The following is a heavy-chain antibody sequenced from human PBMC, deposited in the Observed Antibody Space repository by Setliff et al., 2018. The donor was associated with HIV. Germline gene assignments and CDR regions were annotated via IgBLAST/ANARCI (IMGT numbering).Heavy chain of an antibody. V-gene: IGHV1-18*01. J-gene: IGHJ3*02. CDR1: GYTFTAFG. CDR3: ASWVGYCSGGSCPLEDNAFDI. CDR2: ISTYNGNT. Sequence: ASVKVSCKASGYTFTAFGMNWLRQAPGQGPEWMGWISTYNGNTNYAQKFQGRVTMTTDTSTSTAYMELSSLRSDDTAVFYCASWVGYCSGGSCPLEDNAFDIWGQGTMVTVSS. D-gene: IGHD2-15*01.